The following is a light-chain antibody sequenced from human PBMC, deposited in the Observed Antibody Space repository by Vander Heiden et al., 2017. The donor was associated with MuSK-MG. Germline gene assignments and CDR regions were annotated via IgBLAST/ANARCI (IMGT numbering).Light chain of an antibody. CDR2: STS. CDR3: QQLKNYPVT. Sequence: DIPLTQSPSFLSASVVDTVTITCRASQGIRNYLAWYQQKPGKAPNLLIYSTSTLQNGVPSRFSGSESGTEFTLTINGLQPEDFATYYCQQLKNYPVTFGGGTKVDIK. CDR1: QGIRNY. V-gene: IGKV1-9*01. J-gene: IGKJ4*01.